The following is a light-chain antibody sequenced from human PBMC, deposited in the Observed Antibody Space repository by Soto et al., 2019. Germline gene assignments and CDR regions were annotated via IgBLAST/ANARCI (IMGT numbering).Light chain of an antibody. CDR1: QSVSSNY. CDR2: GAS. V-gene: IGKV3-20*01. J-gene: IGKJ2*01. CDR3: QQYGISPT. Sequence: EIVLTQSPGTLSLSPGERATLSCRASQSVSSNYLAWYQQKPGQAPRLLIYGASSRATGIPDRFSGSGSGTDFTLTFSRLEPEDFAVYYCQQYGISPTFRQGTKLEI.